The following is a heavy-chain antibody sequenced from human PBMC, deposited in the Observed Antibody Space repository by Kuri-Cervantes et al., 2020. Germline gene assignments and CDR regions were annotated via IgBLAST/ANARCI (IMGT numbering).Heavy chain of an antibody. CDR3: ARDELAARPGWFDP. CDR2: ISVYHGNT. D-gene: IGHD6-6*01. CDR1: GYTFTSYD. V-gene: IGHV1-18*01. Sequence: ASVKVSCKASGYTFTSYDINWVRQATGQGLEWLGWISVYHGNTNYAQRFRNRITMTTDTSTSTAYMELGSLRSDDTAVYYCARDELAARPGWFDPWGQGTLVTVSS. J-gene: IGHJ5*02.